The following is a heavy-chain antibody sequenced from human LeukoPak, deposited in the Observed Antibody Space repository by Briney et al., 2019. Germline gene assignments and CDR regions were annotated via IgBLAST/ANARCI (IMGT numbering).Heavy chain of an antibody. D-gene: IGHD5-12*01. CDR3: ARRNGQDIVATFRRRYYFDY. CDR1: GYSISSGYY. Sequence: SETLSLTCSVSGYSISSGYYWGWIRQPAGKGLEWIGRIYTSGSTNYNPSLKSRVTMSVDTSKNQFSLKLSSVTAADTAVYYCARRNGQDIVATFRRRYYFDYWGQGTLVTVSS. V-gene: IGHV4-4*07. J-gene: IGHJ4*02. CDR2: IYTSGST.